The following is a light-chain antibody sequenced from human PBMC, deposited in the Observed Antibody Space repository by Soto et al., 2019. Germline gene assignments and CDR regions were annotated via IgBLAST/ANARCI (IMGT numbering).Light chain of an antibody. CDR1: SSDVGAYNY. Sequence: QSALAQPPSESRSPGQSVTISCTGTSSDVGAYNYVSWYQQHPGKAPKLIIFDVSQRPSGVPDRFSGSKSGNTASLTVSGLQAEDETVYYCNSFAGSAHVVFGGGTKLTFL. V-gene: IGLV2-8*02. CDR2: DVS. CDR3: NSFAGSAHVV. J-gene: IGLJ2*01.